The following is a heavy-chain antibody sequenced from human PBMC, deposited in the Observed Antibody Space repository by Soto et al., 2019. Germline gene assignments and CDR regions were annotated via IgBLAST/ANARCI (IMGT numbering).Heavy chain of an antibody. V-gene: IGHV3-15*07. J-gene: IGHJ4*01. CDR1: GFTFSSYS. CDR2: IKSKIDGGTT. CDR3: TTDSHFSTRLVRFDL. D-gene: IGHD3-3*02. Sequence: GGSLRLSCAASGFTFSSYSVNWVRQAPGKGLEWVGRIKSKIDGGTTDFAASVKGRFAISRDDSQDTMFLQMNSLKSEDTAVYYCTTDSHFSTRLVRFDLWGRGTLVTVS.